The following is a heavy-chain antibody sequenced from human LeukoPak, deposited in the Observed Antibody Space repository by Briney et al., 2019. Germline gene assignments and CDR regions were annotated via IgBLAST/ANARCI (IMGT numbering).Heavy chain of an antibody. V-gene: IGHV4-59*01. CDR3: ARDLSYCSGATRYRNYFDY. D-gene: IGHD2-15*01. Sequence: SETLSLTCTVSSGSISSYYWSWIRQPPGKGLEWIGYIFYSANTNYNPSLTSRVTISVDTSKNQFSLRLSSVTAADTAVYYCARDLSYCSGATRYRNYFDYWGQGTLVTVSS. CDR2: IFYSANT. CDR1: SGSISSYY. J-gene: IGHJ4*02.